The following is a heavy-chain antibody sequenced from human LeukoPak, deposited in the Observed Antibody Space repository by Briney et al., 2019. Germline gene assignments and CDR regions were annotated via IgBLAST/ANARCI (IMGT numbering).Heavy chain of an antibody. D-gene: IGHD2-21*02. J-gene: IGHJ6*02. Sequence: ASVKVSCKASGYTFTGYYMHWVRQAPGQGLEWMGWINPNSGGTNYAQKFRGRVTMTRDTSISTAYMELSRLRSDDTAVYYCARVRWLLFPAEYYYGMDVWGQGTTVTVSS. CDR1: GYTFTGYY. CDR3: ARVRWLLFPAEYYYGMDV. CDR2: INPNSGGT. V-gene: IGHV1-2*02.